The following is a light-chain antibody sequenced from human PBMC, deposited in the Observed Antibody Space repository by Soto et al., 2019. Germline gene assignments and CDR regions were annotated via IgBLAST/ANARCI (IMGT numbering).Light chain of an antibody. CDR1: QSISSY. J-gene: IGKJ5*01. CDR2: AAS. CDR3: QQYNSYPIT. Sequence: DIQMTQSPSSLSASVGDRVTITCRASQSISSYLNWYQQKPGKAPKLLIYAASSLESGVPSRFSGSGSGTEFTLTISSLQPDDFATYYCQQYNSYPITFGQRTRLEI. V-gene: IGKV1-5*01.